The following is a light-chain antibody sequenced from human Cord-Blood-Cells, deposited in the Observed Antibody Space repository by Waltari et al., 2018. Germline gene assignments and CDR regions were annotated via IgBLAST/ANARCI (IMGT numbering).Light chain of an antibody. Sequence: QSVLTQPPSASGTPGQRVTISCSGSSSNIGSNTANWYQQHPGTAPQLLIYSNKQRPSGVPDRFSGSKSGTSASLAISGLQSEDEADYYCAAWDDSLNGPVFGGGTKLTVL. CDR2: SNK. CDR1: SSNIGSNT. CDR3: AAWDDSLNGPV. J-gene: IGLJ3*02. V-gene: IGLV1-44*01.